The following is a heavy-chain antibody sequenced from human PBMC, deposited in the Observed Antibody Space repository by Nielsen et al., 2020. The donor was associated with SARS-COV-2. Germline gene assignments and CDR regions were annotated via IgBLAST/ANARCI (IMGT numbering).Heavy chain of an antibody. V-gene: IGHV3-7*03. CDR1: GFTFSSYW. D-gene: IGHD6-13*01. J-gene: IGHJ4*01. Sequence: GEFLKISCAASGFTFSSYWMSWVRQAPGKGLEWVANIKQDGSEKYYVDSVKGRFTISRDNAKNSLYLQMNSLRAEDTALYHCARDADSSSWYYFDYWGQGTLVTVSS. CDR2: IKQDGSEK. CDR3: ARDADSSSWYYFDY.